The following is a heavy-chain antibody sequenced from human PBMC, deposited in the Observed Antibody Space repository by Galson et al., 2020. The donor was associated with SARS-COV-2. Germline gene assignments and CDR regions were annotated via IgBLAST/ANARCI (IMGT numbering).Heavy chain of an antibody. J-gene: IGHJ4*02. CDR2: ISAFNGNT. V-gene: IGHV1-18*01. Sequence: ASVKVSCQASGYTFNTSGVTWVRQAPGQGLEWVGWISAFNGNTNSAQKLQGRVTMTTDTSTSTAYMELRRLKPDDTAVDYCARLLGSGSYIDYWGQGTLVTVSS. CDR1: GYTFNTSG. D-gene: IGHD3-10*01. CDR3: ARLLGSGSYIDY.